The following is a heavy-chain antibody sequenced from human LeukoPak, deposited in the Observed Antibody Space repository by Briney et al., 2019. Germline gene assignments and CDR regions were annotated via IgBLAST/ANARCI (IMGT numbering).Heavy chain of an antibody. CDR2: ISYDGSNK. D-gene: IGHD1-26*01. CDR1: GFTFSSYA. J-gene: IGHJ6*03. V-gene: IGHV3-30*04. CDR3: AREPRYWAKYMDV. Sequence: PGGSLRLSCAASGFTFSSYAMHWVRQAPGKGLEWVAVISYDGSNKYYADSVKGRFTISRDNSKNTLYLQMNSLRAEDTAVYYCAREPRYWAKYMDVWGKGTTVTVSS.